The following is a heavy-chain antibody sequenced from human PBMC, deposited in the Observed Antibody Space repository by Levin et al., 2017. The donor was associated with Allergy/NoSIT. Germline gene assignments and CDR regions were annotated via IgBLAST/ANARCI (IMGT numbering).Heavy chain of an antibody. CDR1: GFTISSNY. V-gene: IGHV3-53*01. D-gene: IGHD3-9*01. J-gene: IGHJ6*02. CDR3: ARDHYDILTGYYRGYGLDV. CDR2: IYSGGSI. Sequence: ETLSLTCAASGFTISSNYMSWVRQAPGKGLEWVSVIYSGGSIYYADSVKGRFTISRDNSKNTLYLQMNSLRAEDTAVYYCARDHYDILTGYYRGYGLDVWGQGTTVTVSS.